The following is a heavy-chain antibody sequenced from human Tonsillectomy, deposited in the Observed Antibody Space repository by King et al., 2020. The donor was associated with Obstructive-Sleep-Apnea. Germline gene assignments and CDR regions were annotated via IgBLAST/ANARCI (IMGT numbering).Heavy chain of an antibody. D-gene: IGHD3-10*01. J-gene: IGHJ5*02. Sequence: QLQESGPGLVKPSETLSLTCTVSGGSISSYYWSWLRQPPGKGLEWIGYIYYSGSTNYNPSLKSRVTISVDTSKNQFSLKLSSVTAADTAVYYCASHGNYYGSGSYLGGFDPWGQGTLVTVSS. CDR2: IYYSGST. CDR1: GGSISSYY. V-gene: IGHV4-59*08. CDR3: ASHGNYYGSGSYLGGFDP.